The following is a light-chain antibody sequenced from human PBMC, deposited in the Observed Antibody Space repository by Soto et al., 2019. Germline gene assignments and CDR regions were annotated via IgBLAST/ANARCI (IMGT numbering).Light chain of an antibody. Sequence: DIQMTQSPSTLSASVGDRVTITCRASQSISSWLAWYQQKPGKAPKLLIYDASSLERGVPSRFSGSGSGTEFTLTISILEPEDFAVYYCQQYGTSHLTFGGGTKVDIK. CDR3: QQYGTSHLT. CDR2: DAS. CDR1: QSISSW. J-gene: IGKJ4*01. V-gene: IGKV1-5*01.